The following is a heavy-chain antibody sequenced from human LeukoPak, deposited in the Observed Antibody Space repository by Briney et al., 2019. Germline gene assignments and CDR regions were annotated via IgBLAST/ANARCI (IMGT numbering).Heavy chain of an antibody. Sequence: GASVKVSCKASGYTFTSYYMHWARQAPGQGLEWMGIINPSGGSTSYAQKFQGRVTMTRDTSTSTVYMELSSLRSEDTAVYYCARDLGRYYDSSGYCDYWGQGTLVTVSS. CDR2: INPSGGST. D-gene: IGHD3-22*01. J-gene: IGHJ4*02. V-gene: IGHV1-46*01. CDR1: GYTFTSYY. CDR3: ARDLGRYYDSSGYCDY.